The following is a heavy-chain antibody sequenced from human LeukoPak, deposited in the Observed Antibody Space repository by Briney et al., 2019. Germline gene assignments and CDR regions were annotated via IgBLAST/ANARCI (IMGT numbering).Heavy chain of an antibody. J-gene: IGHJ6*02. D-gene: IGHD2-15*01. CDR1: GFTLSGYS. CDR2: ISYDESYK. CDR3: ARDLGGSGSSPDQYFGMDV. Sequence: GGSLRLSCVASGFTLSGYSMHWVRQAPGKGLEWVAVISYDESYKYHADSVKGRFTISRDKSNNTLYLQMNSLRPEDTAVYSCARDLGGSGSSPDQYFGMDVWGQGTTVTVSS. V-gene: IGHV3-30*04.